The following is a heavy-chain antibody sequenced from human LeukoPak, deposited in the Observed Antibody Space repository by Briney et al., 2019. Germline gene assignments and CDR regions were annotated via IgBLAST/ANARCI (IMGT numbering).Heavy chain of an antibody. D-gene: IGHD5-24*01. CDR2: INPNSGGT. V-gene: IGHV1-2*02. CDR1: GYTFTGYY. J-gene: IGHJ4*02. CDR3: ARMGGDGYNDFDY. Sequence: ASVKVSCKASGYTFTGYYMHWVRQAPGQGLEWMGWINPNSGGTNYAQKFQGRVTMTRDTSISTAYMELSSLRSEDTAVYYCARMGGDGYNDFDYWGQGTLVTVSS.